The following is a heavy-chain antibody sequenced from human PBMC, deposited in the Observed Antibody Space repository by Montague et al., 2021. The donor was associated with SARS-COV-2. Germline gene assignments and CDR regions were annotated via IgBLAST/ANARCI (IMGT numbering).Heavy chain of an antibody. CDR3: ARDQGYNWNYYYYYGMDV. Sequence: SETLSLTCTVSGDSISNYYWSWIRQHPGKGLEWIGSIYYSGSTYYNPSLKSRVTISVDTSKNQFSLKLSSVTAADTAVYYCARDQGYNWNYYYYYGMDVWGQGTTVTVSS. V-gene: IGHV4-39*07. CDR2: IYYSGST. CDR1: GDSISNYY. J-gene: IGHJ6*02. D-gene: IGHD1-20*01.